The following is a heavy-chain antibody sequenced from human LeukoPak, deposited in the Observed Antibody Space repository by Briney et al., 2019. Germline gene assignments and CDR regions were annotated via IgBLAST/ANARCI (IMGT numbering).Heavy chain of an antibody. D-gene: IGHD2-2*01. CDR3: AGSLTRIVVVPANY. CDR1: GSTFSSYA. Sequence: GGSLRLSCAASGSTFSSYAMHWVRQAPGKGLEWVAVISYDGSNKYYADSAKGRFTISRDNSKNTLYLQMNSLRAEDTAVYYCAGSLTRIVVVPANYWGQGTLVTVSS. CDR2: ISYDGSNK. V-gene: IGHV3-30*01. J-gene: IGHJ4*02.